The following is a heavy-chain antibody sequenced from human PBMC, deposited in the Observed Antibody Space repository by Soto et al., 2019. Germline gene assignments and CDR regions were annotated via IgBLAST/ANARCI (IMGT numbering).Heavy chain of an antibody. CDR1: GGSISIYY. Sequence: PSEPLSLTCTVSGGSISIYYWNWIRQSAGKGLEWIGRIHTSGSTNYNPSLKSRVTMSVDTSKKHFSLNLSSVTAADTAVYYCARGVIAARSYYFDYWGQGALVTVSS. CDR2: IHTSGST. D-gene: IGHD6-6*01. J-gene: IGHJ4*02. CDR3: ARGVIAARSYYFDY. V-gene: IGHV4-4*07.